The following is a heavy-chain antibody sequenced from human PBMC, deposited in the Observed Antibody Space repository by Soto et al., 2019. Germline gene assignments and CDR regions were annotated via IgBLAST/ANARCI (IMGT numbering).Heavy chain of an antibody. D-gene: IGHD3-3*01. CDR1: GGSFSGYY. CDR3: ARGKTYYDFWSGYSYFDY. Sequence: PSETLCLTCAVYGGSFSGYYWIWIRQPPGKGLEWIGEINHSGSTNYNPSLKSRVTISVDTSKNQFSLKLSSVTAADTAVYYCARGKTYYDFWSGYSYFDYWGQGTLVTVSS. V-gene: IGHV4-34*01. CDR2: INHSGST. J-gene: IGHJ4*02.